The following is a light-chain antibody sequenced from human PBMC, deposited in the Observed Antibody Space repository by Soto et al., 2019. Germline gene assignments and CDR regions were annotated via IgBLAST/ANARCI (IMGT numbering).Light chain of an antibody. Sequence: DTQMTQSPSSVPASVGDRVTITCQANEAIINHLNWYQQKPGKAPNLLIYDASNLETGVPSRFSGSGSGTHFTFTISGLQPEDVGTYFCQQYNNLPYTFGQGTKLEI. J-gene: IGKJ2*01. CDR3: QQYNNLPYT. CDR1: EAIINH. CDR2: DAS. V-gene: IGKV1-33*01.